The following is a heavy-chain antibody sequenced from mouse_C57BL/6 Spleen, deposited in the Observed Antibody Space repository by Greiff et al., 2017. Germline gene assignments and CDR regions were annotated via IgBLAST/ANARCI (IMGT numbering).Heavy chain of an antibody. V-gene: IGHV1-19*01. Sequence: VQLMQSGPVLVQPGASVKMSCTASGYTFTDYYMNWVKQSHGKSLEWIGVINPYNGGTRYNQKFTGKATLTVYKYSSTAYMELNSLTSEDSAVYYCARGTTVVATDDYWGQGTTLTVSS. D-gene: IGHD1-1*01. CDR2: INPYNGGT. CDR3: ARGTTVVATDDY. CDR1: GYTFTDYY. J-gene: IGHJ2*01.